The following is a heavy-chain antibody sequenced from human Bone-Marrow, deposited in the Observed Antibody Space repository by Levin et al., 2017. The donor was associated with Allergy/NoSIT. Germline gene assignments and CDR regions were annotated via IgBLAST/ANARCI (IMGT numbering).Heavy chain of an antibody. V-gene: IGHV3-48*03. J-gene: IGHJ6*02. Sequence: SCIASGFIFRNFEMNWVRQTPGKGLEWVAYVDHSGDTVHYADNVKGRFTISRDNAKNSMYLQVNSLRVEDTAVYYCARPSGGGSGWFVAYGLDVWGQGTTVTVSS. CDR1: GFIFRNFE. D-gene: IGHD6-19*01. CDR2: VDHSGDTV. CDR3: ARPSGGGSGWFVAYGLDV.